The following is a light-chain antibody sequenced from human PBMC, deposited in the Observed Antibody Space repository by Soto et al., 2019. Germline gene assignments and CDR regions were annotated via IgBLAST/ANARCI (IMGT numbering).Light chain of an antibody. CDR3: QQYGNSPRT. CDR2: GAS. CDR1: QSVSSSN. V-gene: IGKV3-20*01. J-gene: IGKJ1*01. Sequence: ELVFTQSPGTLSLSPGERATLSCRASQSVSSSNLAWYQQKPGQAPRLLIYGASSRATGIPDRFSGSGSGIDFSLSINRLEPEDFAVYYCQQYGNSPRTFGQGTKVDIK.